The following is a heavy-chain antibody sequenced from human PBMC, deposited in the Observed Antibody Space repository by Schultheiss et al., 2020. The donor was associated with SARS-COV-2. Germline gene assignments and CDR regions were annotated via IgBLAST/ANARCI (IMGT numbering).Heavy chain of an antibody. Sequence: WVRQPPGKGLEWIGSIYYSGSTYYNPSLKSRVTISVDTSKNQFSLKLTSVTAADTAVYFCARLMIQWVDYWGQGTLVTVSS. CDR2: IYYSGST. J-gene: IGHJ4*02. D-gene: IGHD5-12*01. CDR3: ARLMIQWVDY. V-gene: IGHV4-39*01.